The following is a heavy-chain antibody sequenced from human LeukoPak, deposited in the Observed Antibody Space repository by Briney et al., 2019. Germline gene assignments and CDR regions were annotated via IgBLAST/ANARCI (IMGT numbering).Heavy chain of an antibody. CDR2: IYSGGST. Sequence: PGGSLRLSCAASGFTVSSNYMSWVRQAPGKGLEWVSVIYSGGSTYYADSVKGRFTISRDNSKNTLYLQMNSLRAEDTAVYYCAKDRVAVAGPNLFDYWGQGTVVTVSS. J-gene: IGHJ4*02. CDR3: AKDRVAVAGPNLFDY. CDR1: GFTVSSNY. V-gene: IGHV3-66*01. D-gene: IGHD6-19*01.